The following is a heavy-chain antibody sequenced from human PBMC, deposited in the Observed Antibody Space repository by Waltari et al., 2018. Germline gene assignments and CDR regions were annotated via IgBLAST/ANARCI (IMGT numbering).Heavy chain of an antibody. V-gene: IGHV4-59*01. CDR2: IYYSGTT. CDR3: ARGYSGNYGRFDY. Sequence: QVQLPESGPGLVKPSATPSLTCTVPGGSISTYYWSWIRQPPRKGLECIGLIHYRQPPGKGLGLIGYIYYSGTTNYNPSLKSRVTISGDTSKSQFSLKLSSVTAADTAVYYWARGYSGNYGRFDYWGQGTLVTVSS. CDR1: GGSISTYY. J-gene: IGHJ4*02. D-gene: IGHD5-12*01.